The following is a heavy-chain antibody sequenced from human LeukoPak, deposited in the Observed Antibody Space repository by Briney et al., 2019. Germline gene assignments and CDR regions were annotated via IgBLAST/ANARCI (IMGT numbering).Heavy chain of an antibody. D-gene: IGHD5-24*01. J-gene: IGHJ4*02. CDR1: GGTFITYG. CDR2: IVPMFGIA. Sequence: GGSVKVSCKASGGTFITYGINWVRQAPGQGLEWMGGIVPMFGIANYAQKFEGRVSITTDESSTTAYMELSSLRSEDTAFYYCATTSVRDGFNYFDYWGQGTLVPVSS. V-gene: IGHV1-69*05. CDR3: ATTSVRDGFNYFDY.